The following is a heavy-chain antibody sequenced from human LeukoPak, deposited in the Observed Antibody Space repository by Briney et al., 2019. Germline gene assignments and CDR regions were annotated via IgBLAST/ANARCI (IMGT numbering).Heavy chain of an antibody. V-gene: IGHV3-21*01. CDR3: ARALLKGQGNYYYYMDV. CDR2: ISSSSSYI. J-gene: IGHJ6*03. CDR1: GFTFSSYA. Sequence: GGSLRLSCAASGFTFSSYAMSWVRQAPGKGLEWVSSISSSSSYIYYADSVKGRFTISRDNAKNSLYLQMNSLRAEDTAVYYCARALLKGQGNYYYYMDVWGKGTTVTVSS.